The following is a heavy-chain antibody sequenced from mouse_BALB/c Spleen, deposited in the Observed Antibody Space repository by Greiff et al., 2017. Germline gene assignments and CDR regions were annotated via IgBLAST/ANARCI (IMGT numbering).Heavy chain of an antibody. CDR1: DYTFPEYT. Sequence: VQLKQSGLSLLSPGVQGKISCRTSDYTFPEYTMPGVKQGHGKSLEWIGGINPNNGGTSYNQKFKGKATLTVDKSSSTAYMELRSLTSEDSAVYYCAREGGYAMDYWGQGTSVTVSS. V-gene: IGHV1-18*01. CDR2: INPNNGGT. J-gene: IGHJ4*01. CDR3: AREGGYAMDY.